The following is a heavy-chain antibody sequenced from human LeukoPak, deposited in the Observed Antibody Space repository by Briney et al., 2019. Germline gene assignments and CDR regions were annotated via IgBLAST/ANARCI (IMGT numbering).Heavy chain of an antibody. D-gene: IGHD4-17*01. Sequence: SPTLSLTYTPSRCSLPNYYCNSIRQPPVKALYFIPHIYHSGSSKYNTYLKSRVTISVDMSKNQFCLQLSSVTAADTAVYYCARQSREGDYIAKLFDYWGQGTLVTVS. J-gene: IGHJ4*02. CDR1: RCSLPNYY. CDR3: ARQSREGDYIAKLFDY. CDR2: IYHSGSS. V-gene: IGHV4-59*08.